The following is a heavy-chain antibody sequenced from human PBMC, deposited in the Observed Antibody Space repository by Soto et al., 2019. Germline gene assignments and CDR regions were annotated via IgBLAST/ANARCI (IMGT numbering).Heavy chain of an antibody. CDR3: ARQAGYDSSAGDY. J-gene: IGHJ4*02. D-gene: IGHD3-22*01. CDR1: GGSFSGYC. V-gene: IGHV4-34*01. Sequence: SETLSLTRAVYGGSFSGYCWRCIRQPPGKGLEWIGEINHSGSSNYNPSLKSRVIISVDTYKKQVSLKLTSMTAADTAVYYCARQAGYDSSAGDYWGQGTLVTVS. CDR2: INHSGSS.